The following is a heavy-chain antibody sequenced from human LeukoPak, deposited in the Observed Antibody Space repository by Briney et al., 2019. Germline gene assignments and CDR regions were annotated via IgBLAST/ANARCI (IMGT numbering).Heavy chain of an antibody. CDR1: GGSISSSSYY. CDR2: LYPSGST. Sequence: SETLSLTCTVSGGSISSSSYYWGWIREPTGKGLQWIGSLYPSGSTYYNPSLKSRVTISVDTSKNQCSLELSSVTAADTAVYYGARRFLDSSSFPSFDPWGQGTLVTVSS. D-gene: IGHD6-6*01. V-gene: IGHV4-39*01. CDR3: ARRFLDSSSFPSFDP. J-gene: IGHJ5*02.